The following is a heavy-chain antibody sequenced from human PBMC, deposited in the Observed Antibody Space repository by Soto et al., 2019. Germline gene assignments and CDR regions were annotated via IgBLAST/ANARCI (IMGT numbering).Heavy chain of an antibody. CDR1: GFTFTSYS. V-gene: IGHV3-7*03. D-gene: IGHD2-2*01. Sequence: PGGSLRLSCAVCGFTFTSYSMSWVRQAPGEGLEWVANIRQDGHEKYYVDSVRGRFTISRDNAQNSLYLQMDSLRAEDTAMYYCARDLPGYCSTTNCYYYFDFWGQGTLVTVSS. J-gene: IGHJ4*02. CDR2: IRQDGHEK. CDR3: ARDLPGYCSTTNCYYYFDF.